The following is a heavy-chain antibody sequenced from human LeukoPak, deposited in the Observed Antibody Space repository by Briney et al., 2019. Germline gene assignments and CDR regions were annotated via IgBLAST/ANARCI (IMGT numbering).Heavy chain of an antibody. CDR3: ARGRSAMVRGVISYYFDY. D-gene: IGHD3-10*01. Sequence: PSETLSLTCAVYGGSFSGYYWSWLRQPPGKGLEWIGEINHSGSTNYNPSLKSRVTISVDTSKNQFSLKLSSVTAADTAVYYCARGRSAMVRGVISYYFDYWGQGTQVTVSS. J-gene: IGHJ4*02. CDR2: INHSGST. V-gene: IGHV4-34*01. CDR1: GGSFSGYY.